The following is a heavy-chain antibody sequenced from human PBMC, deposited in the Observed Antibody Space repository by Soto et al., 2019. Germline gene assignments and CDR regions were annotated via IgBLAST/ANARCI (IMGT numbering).Heavy chain of an antibody. CDR3: ARDRGGYYYGMDV. D-gene: IGHD3-10*01. Sequence: QVQLVQSGAEVKKPGASVKVSCKASGYTFTSYYMHWVRQAPGQGLEWMGIINPSGGSTSYAQKFQGRVTTTRDTSTSTVYMELSSLRSEDTAVYYCARDRGGYYYGMDVWGQGTTVTVSS. CDR1: GYTFTSYY. V-gene: IGHV1-46*03. J-gene: IGHJ6*02. CDR2: INPSGGST.